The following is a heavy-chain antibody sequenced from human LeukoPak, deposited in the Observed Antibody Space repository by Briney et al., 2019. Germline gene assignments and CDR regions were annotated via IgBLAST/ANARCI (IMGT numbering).Heavy chain of an antibody. J-gene: IGHJ4*02. D-gene: IGHD1-26*01. CDR1: GYTFSNYG. CDR3: ARDTGSYFAPDY. Sequence: ASVKVSCKASGYTFSNYGVSWVRQAPGQGLEWMAWISAYDGDTHYAPNFQGRVTMTTDTSTSTAYMELWSLRSGDTAVYYCARDTGSYFAPDYWGQGTLVTVSS. CDR2: ISAYDGDT. V-gene: IGHV1-18*01.